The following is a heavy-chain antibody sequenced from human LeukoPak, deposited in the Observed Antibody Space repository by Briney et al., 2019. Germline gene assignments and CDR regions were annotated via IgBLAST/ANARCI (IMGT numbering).Heavy chain of an antibody. J-gene: IGHJ4*02. D-gene: IGHD3-10*01. CDR1: GFTVSSNY. CDR3: ARDTRPDYYGSGSYN. Sequence: GGSLRLSCAAPGFTVSSNYMSWVRQAPGKGLEWVSVIYSGGSTYYADSVKGRFTISRDNSKNTLYLQMNSLRAEDTAVCYCARDTRPDYYGSGSYNWGQGTLVTVSS. CDR2: IYSGGST. V-gene: IGHV3-66*01.